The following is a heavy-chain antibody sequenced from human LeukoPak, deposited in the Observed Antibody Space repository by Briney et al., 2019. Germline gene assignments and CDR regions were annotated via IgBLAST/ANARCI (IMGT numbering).Heavy chain of an antibody. D-gene: IGHD5-18*01. V-gene: IGHV3-48*01. CDR1: GFTFSSYS. Sequence: GGSLRLSCAASGFTFSSYSMNWVRQAPGKGLEWVSYISSSSSTIYYADSVKGRFTISRDNAKNSLYLQMNSLRAEDTAVYYCARVYGGSGYSYGLFDYWGQGTLVTVSS. CDR2: ISSSSSTI. J-gene: IGHJ4*02. CDR3: ARVYGGSGYSYGLFDY.